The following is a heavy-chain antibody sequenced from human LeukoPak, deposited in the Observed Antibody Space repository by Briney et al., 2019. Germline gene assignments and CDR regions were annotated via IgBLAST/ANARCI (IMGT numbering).Heavy chain of an antibody. CDR1: GFTFSSYW. CDR2: IKQDGSEK. J-gene: IGHJ4*02. Sequence: GGSLRLSRAASGFTFSSYWMSWVRQAPGKGLEWVANIKQDGSEKYYVDSVKGRFTISRDNAKNSLYLQMNSLRAEDTAVYYCARGRLRLDFDYWGQGTLVTVSS. V-gene: IGHV3-7*01. CDR3: ARGRLRLDFDY.